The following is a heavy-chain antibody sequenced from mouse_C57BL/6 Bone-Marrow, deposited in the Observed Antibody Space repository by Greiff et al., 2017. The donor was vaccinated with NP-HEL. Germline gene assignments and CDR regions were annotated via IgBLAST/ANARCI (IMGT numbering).Heavy chain of an antibody. J-gene: IGHJ3*01. Sequence: EVQLVESGAELVRPGASVKLSCTASGFNIKDDYMHWVKQRPEQGLEWIGWIDPENGDTEYASKFQGKATITADTSSNTAYLQLSSLTSEDTAVYYCTTDSNPFAYWGQGTLVTVSA. CDR3: TTDSNPFAY. CDR2: IDPENGDT. D-gene: IGHD2-5*01. V-gene: IGHV14-4*01. CDR1: GFNIKDDY.